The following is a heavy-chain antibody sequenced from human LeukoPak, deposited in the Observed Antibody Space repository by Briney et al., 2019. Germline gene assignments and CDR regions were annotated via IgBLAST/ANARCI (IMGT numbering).Heavy chain of an antibody. J-gene: IGHJ2*01. CDR3: AKSGTMGATRFDWYFDL. Sequence: GGSLRLSCAASGFAFNNYAMGWVRQTPGKGLEWVSGITGNGRSTYYADSAKGRFTISRDNSKNTLYLQVNSLRAEDTAAYFCAKSGTMGATRFDWYFDLWGRGNRVIVSS. V-gene: IGHV3-23*01. D-gene: IGHD1-26*01. CDR2: ITGNGRST. CDR1: GFAFNNYA.